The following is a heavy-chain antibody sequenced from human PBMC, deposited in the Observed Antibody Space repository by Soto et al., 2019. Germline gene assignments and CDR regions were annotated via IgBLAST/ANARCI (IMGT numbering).Heavy chain of an antibody. CDR2: INPNSGGT. D-gene: IGHD5-18*01. CDR1: GYTFTGYY. CDR3: ARDMDTAMGTYYYGMDV. Sequence: ASVKVSCKASGYTFTGYYMHWVRQAPGQGLEWMGWINPNSGGTNYAQKFQGWVTMTRDTSISTAYMELSGLRSDDTAVYYCARDMDTAMGTYYYGMDVWGQGTTVTVSS. V-gene: IGHV1-2*04. J-gene: IGHJ6*02.